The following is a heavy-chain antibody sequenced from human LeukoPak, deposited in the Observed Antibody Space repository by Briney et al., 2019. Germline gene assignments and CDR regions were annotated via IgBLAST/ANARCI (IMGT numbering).Heavy chain of an antibody. CDR3: ARAGDCGGDCYMSRFDP. CDR1: GGSISSYY. J-gene: IGHJ5*02. V-gene: IGHV4-59*01. Sequence: PSETLSLTRTVSGGSISSYYRSWIRQPPGKGLEWIGYIYYSGSTNYNPSLKSRVTISVDTSKNQFSLKLSSVTAADTAVYYCARAGDCGGDCYMSRFDPWGQGTLVTVSS. CDR2: IYYSGST. D-gene: IGHD2-21*02.